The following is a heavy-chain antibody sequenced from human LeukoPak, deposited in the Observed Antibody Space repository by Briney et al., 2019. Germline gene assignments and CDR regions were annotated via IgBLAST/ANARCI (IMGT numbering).Heavy chain of an antibody. CDR1: GYTFTSYG. Sequence: EASVKVSCKASGYTFTSYGIGWVRQAPGQGLEWMGWISAYNGNTNYAQKLQGRVTMTTDTSTSTAYMELRSLRSDDTAVYYCARDLGYYGSGSYYLDYWGQGTLVTVSS. D-gene: IGHD3-10*01. CDR2: ISAYNGNT. J-gene: IGHJ4*01. V-gene: IGHV1-18*01. CDR3: ARDLGYYGSGSYYLDY.